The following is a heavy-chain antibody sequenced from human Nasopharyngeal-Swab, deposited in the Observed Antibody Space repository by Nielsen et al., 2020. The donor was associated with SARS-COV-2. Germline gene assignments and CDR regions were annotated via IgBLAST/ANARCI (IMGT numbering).Heavy chain of an antibody. V-gene: IGHV3-13*01. CDR1: GSTFSSYD. J-gene: IGHJ6*02. CDR3: ARAGVACPGEHCYSYYYYGMDI. Sequence: GESLKISCAASGSTFSSYDMHWVRQATGKGLEWVSAIGTAADTYYSDSVKGRFTMSRENAKNSVYLEMNNLGAGDTAVYYCARAGVACPGEHCYSYYYYGMDIWGQGTTVTVSS. D-gene: IGHD3-16*01. CDR2: IGTAADT.